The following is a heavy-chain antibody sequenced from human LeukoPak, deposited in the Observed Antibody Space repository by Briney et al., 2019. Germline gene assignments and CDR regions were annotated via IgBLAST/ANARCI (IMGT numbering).Heavy chain of an antibody. V-gene: IGHV3-48*04. J-gene: IGHJ5*02. CDR3: ARGAPIYSGYSSTRNWFDP. D-gene: IGHD5-18*01. CDR2: IISSGSTI. Sequence: GGSLRLSCAASAFTFRSYAMHWVRQAPGKGLGWVSYIISSGSTIYYADSVKGRFTISRDNAKNSLYLQMNSLRAEDTAVYYCARGAPIYSGYSSTRNWFDPWGQGTLVTVSS. CDR1: AFTFRSYA.